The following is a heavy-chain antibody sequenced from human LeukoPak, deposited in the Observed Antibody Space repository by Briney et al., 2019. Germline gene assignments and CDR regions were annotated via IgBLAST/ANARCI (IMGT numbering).Heavy chain of an antibody. CDR3: ARAGGYASSWAY. CDR2: IKQDGSEK. CDR1: GFTFSSYW. V-gene: IGHV3-7*01. Sequence: GGPQRLSCAASGFTFSSYWMSWVRKAPRKGLEWVTNIKQDGSEKNYVVSVKGRSTISRDNAKNSLDMQMNSLRGEDTAVYYCARAGGYASSWAYWGQGTLVTVSS. D-gene: IGHD5-12*01. J-gene: IGHJ4*02.